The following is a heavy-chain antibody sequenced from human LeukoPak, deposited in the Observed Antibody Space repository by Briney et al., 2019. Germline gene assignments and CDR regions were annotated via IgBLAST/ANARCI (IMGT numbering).Heavy chain of an antibody. Sequence: PGGSLRLSCAASGFTLSSYSMNWVRQAPGKGLEWVSSISSSSSYIYYADSVKGRFTISRDNAKNSLYLQMNSLRAEDTAVYYCARGGTTVLHYFDYWGQGTLVTVSS. D-gene: IGHD2-2*01. CDR2: ISSSSSYI. J-gene: IGHJ4*02. V-gene: IGHV3-21*01. CDR1: GFTLSSYS. CDR3: ARGGTTVLHYFDY.